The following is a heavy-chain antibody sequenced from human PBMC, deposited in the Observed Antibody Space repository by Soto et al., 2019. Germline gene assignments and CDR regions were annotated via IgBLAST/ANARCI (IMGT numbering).Heavy chain of an antibody. Sequence: QLQLQESGPGLVKPSETLSLTCTVSGGSISSSSFHWGWIRQPPGKGLEWIGSIYYSGSTDCSPSLKSRVTISVDTTKNQFSLKLSSVTAADTAVYYCARRERAAGTDWWFDPWGQGTLVTVSS. CDR1: GGSISSSSFH. CDR2: IYYSGST. J-gene: IGHJ5*02. CDR3: ARRERAAGTDWWFDP. V-gene: IGHV4-39*01. D-gene: IGHD6-13*01.